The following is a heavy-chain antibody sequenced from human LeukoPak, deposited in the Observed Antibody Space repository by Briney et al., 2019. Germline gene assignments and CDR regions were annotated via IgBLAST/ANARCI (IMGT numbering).Heavy chain of an antibody. V-gene: IGHV3-73*01. CDR2: IRNKANSYAT. J-gene: IGHJ5*02. CDR3: TRYSSSDNWFDP. CDR1: GFTFSGSA. Sequence: GGSLRLSCAASGFTFSGSAMHWVRQASGKGLEWVGRIRNKANSYATAYTASVKGRFTISRDDSKNTAYLQMNSLKTEDTAVYYCTRYSSSDNWFDPWGQGTLVTVSS. D-gene: IGHD6-6*01.